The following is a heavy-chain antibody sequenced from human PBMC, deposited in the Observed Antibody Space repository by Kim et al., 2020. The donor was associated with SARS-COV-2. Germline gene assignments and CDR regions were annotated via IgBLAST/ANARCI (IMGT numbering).Heavy chain of an antibody. Sequence: GSTCYADSVKGRFTISRDNSKNTLYLQMNSLRAEDTAVYYCAKDAIAFDIWGQGTMVTVSS. CDR2: GST. D-gene: IGHD2-2*01. V-gene: IGHV3-23*01. J-gene: IGHJ3*02. CDR3: AKDAIAFDI.